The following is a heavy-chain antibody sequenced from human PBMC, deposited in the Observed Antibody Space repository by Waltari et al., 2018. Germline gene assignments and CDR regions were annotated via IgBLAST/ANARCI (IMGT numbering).Heavy chain of an antibody. D-gene: IGHD2-15*01. V-gene: IGHV4-34*01. Sequence: QVQLQQWGAGLLKPSETLSLTCAVYGGSFSGYYWSWIRQPPGKGLEWIGEINHSGSTNYNPSLKSRVTISVDTSKNQFSLKLSSVTAADTAVYYCARSHCSGGSCYIYWGQGTLVTVSS. J-gene: IGHJ4*02. CDR2: INHSGST. CDR3: ARSHCSGGSCYIY. CDR1: GGSFSGYY.